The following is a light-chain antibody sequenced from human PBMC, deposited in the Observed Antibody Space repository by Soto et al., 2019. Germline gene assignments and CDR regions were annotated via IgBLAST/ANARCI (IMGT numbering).Light chain of an antibody. CDR2: DDN. V-gene: IGLV1-51*01. CDR3: GTWDTRLSAVV. Sequence: QSVLTQPPSVSAAPGQTVTISCSGSNSNIGNNYLSWYQHLPGTAPKLLIYDDNKRPSGIPDRFSGSKSGTSGTLGITGLQTGDEADYYCGTWDTRLSAVVFGGGTKVTVL. CDR1: NSNIGNNY. J-gene: IGLJ2*01.